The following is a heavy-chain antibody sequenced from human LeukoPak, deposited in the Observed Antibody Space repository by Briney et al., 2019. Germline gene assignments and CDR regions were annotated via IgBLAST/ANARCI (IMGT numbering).Heavy chain of an antibody. Sequence: PGGSLRLSCAASGFTFSSYAMSWVRQAPGKGLEWVSAISGRGGSTYYADSVKGRFTISRDNSKNTLYLQMNSLRAEDTAVYYCAKDYYDSSGYPTPFDYWGQGTLVTVSS. D-gene: IGHD3-22*01. CDR3: AKDYYDSSGYPTPFDY. CDR1: GFTFSSYA. CDR2: ISGRGGST. J-gene: IGHJ4*02. V-gene: IGHV3-23*01.